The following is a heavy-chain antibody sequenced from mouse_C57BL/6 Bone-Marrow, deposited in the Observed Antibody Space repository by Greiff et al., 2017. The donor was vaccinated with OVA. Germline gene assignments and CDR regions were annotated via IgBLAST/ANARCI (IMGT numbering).Heavy chain of an antibody. Sequence: EVKLLQSGGGLVQPGGSLKLSCAASGIDFSRYWMSWVRRAPGKGLEWIGEINPDSSTINYAPSLKDKFIISRDNAKNTLYLQMSKVRSEDTALYYCARHQSTMIMGISMDYWGQGTSVTVSS. CDR3: ARHQSTMIMGISMDY. CDR1: GIDFSRYW. D-gene: IGHD2-4*01. V-gene: IGHV4-1*01. J-gene: IGHJ4*01. CDR2: INPDSSTI.